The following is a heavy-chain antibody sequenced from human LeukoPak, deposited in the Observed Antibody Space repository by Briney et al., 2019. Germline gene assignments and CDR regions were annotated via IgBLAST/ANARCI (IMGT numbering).Heavy chain of an antibody. CDR2: INHSGST. CDR3: ARGLPHISGYCTNGVCYIGFDY. Sequence: PSETLSLTCAVYGGSFSGYYWSWIRQPPGKGLEWIGEINHSGSTNYNPSLKSRVTISVDTSKNQFSLKLSSVTAADTAVYYCARGLPHISGYCTNGVCYIGFDYWGQGTLVTVSS. CDR1: GGSFSGYY. D-gene: IGHD2-8*01. J-gene: IGHJ4*02. V-gene: IGHV4-34*01.